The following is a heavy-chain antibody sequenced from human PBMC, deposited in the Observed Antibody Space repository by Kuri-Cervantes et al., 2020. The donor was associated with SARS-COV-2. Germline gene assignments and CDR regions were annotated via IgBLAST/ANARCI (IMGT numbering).Heavy chain of an antibody. CDR1: GFTFSSYS. J-gene: IGHJ6*02. CDR3: ARDYYYDSSGYYYDVYYYGMDV. Sequence: GGSLRLSCAASGFTFSSYSMNWVRQAPGKGLEWVSYISSSSSTIYYADSVKGRFTISRDNAKSSLYLQMNSLRDEDTAVYYCARDYYYDSSGYYYDVYYYGMDVWGQGTTVTVSS. D-gene: IGHD3-22*01. CDR2: ISSSSSTI. V-gene: IGHV3-48*02.